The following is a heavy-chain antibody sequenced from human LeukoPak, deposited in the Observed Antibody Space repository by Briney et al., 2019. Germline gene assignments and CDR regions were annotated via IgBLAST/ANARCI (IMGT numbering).Heavy chain of an antibody. J-gene: IGHJ5*02. Sequence: GGSLRLSCAASGFTFRSYAMSWVRQAPGKGLGWVSAISGSGGSTYYADSVKGRFTISRDNSKNTLYLQMNSLRAEDTAVYYCAKEDGYYDILTGYSNWFDPWGQGTLATVSS. CDR3: AKEDGYYDILTGYSNWFDP. V-gene: IGHV3-23*01. D-gene: IGHD3-9*01. CDR2: ISGSGGST. CDR1: GFTFRSYA.